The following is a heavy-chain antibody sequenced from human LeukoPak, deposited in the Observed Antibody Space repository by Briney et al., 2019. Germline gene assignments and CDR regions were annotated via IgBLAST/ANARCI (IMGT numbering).Heavy chain of an antibody. CDR2: ISSDGRNQ. D-gene: IGHD1-26*01. Sequence: GGSLRLSCAASGFTFSTYAMHWVRQSPGKGLEWVAVISSDGRNQYYPDSVKGRFTIARDNSKNTLYLKVNSLRANDTAVYYCARDGNSGTYQFFDFWGQGTLVTVSS. J-gene: IGHJ4*02. CDR3: ARDGNSGTYQFFDF. CDR1: GFTFSTYA. V-gene: IGHV3-30*04.